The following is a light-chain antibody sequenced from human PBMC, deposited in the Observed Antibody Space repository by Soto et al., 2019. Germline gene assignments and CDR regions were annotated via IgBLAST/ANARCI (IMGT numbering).Light chain of an antibody. J-gene: IGLJ1*01. CDR3: ASFRRATIVV. Sequence: QSVLTQPASVSGSPGQSVTISFTGPRSDIGDSNFISWYQHSPGKAPRLLIYEVNNRPSGVSRRFSGSKAGNTASLTISGLLEDDEADYFCASFRRATIVVFGRWPKATVL. V-gene: IGLV2-14*01. CDR2: EVN. CDR1: RSDIGDSNF.